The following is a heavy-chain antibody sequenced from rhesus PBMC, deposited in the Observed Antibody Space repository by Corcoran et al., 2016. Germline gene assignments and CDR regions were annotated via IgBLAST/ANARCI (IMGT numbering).Heavy chain of an antibody. CDR3: ARVGTVLYYFDY. CDR1: GGSISGYY. CDR2: INGNIACP. Sequence: QVQLQESGPGLVKPSETLSLTCAVSGGSISGYYWSWIRQPPGKGLEWIGNINGNIACPTHTPSLKGRVTISKDTSKNQFSLKLSSVTAADTAVYYCARVGTVLYYFDYWGQGVLVTVSS. V-gene: IGHV4-81*01. J-gene: IGHJ4*01. D-gene: IGHD5-24*01.